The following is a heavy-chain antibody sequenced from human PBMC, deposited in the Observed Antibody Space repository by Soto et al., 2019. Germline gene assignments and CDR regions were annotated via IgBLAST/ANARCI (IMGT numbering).Heavy chain of an antibody. CDR3: ARGGNSVLITGTTGNWFYP. CDR2: INHSGST. CDR1: GGSFSGYY. D-gene: IGHD1-7*01. V-gene: IGHV4-34*01. Sequence: SETLSLTSAVYGGSFSGYYWSWIRQPPGKGLEWIGEINHSGSTNYNPSLKSRVTISVDTSKNQFSLKLSSVTAADTAVYYCARGGNSVLITGTTGNWFYPLGQGTLVTVSS. J-gene: IGHJ5*02.